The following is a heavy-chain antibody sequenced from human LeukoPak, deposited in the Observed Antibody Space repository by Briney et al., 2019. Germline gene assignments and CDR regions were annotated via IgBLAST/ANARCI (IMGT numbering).Heavy chain of an antibody. CDR3: ARDGGCGRRYYHHYGMEV. J-gene: IGHJ6*02. Sequence: GASVKVSCKASVYTLTSYGISWVRQAPGQGLEWMGWISAYNGNTNYAQKLQGRVTMTTDASTSTAYMELRSLGSDDTAVYYCARDGGCGRRYYHHYGMEVWGQGTTVTVSS. CDR2: ISAYNGNT. V-gene: IGHV1-18*01. D-gene: IGHD6-25*01. CDR1: VYTLTSYG.